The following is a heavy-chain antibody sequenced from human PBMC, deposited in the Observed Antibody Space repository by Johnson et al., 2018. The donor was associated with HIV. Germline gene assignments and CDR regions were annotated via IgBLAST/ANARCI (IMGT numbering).Heavy chain of an antibody. V-gene: IGHV3-11*01. CDR1: GFTFRDYY. D-gene: IGHD6-13*01. CDR3: TTQSSSWADAFDV. Sequence: VQLVESGGGLVKPGGSLRLSCVVSGFTFRDYYMSWSRQAPGKGLEWGSYISSSGTTIYYPDSVKGRFTISRDNSKNTLYLQMNSLRGEDTAVYYCTTQSSSWADAFDVWGQGTMVTVSS. J-gene: IGHJ3*01. CDR2: ISSSGTTI.